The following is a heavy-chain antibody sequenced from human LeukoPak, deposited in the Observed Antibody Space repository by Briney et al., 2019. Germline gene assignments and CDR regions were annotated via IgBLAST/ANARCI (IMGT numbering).Heavy chain of an antibody. CDR3: AREATMVRGVSWFDP. CDR2: IYYSGST. J-gene: IGHJ5*02. D-gene: IGHD3-10*01. CDR1: GGSISSYY. Sequence: SETLSLTCTVSGGSISSYYWSWIRQPPGKGLEWIAYIYYSGSTNYNPSLKSRVTISVDTSKNQFSLKLNSVTAADTAMYYCAREATMVRGVSWFDPWGQGTLVTVSS. V-gene: IGHV4-59*01.